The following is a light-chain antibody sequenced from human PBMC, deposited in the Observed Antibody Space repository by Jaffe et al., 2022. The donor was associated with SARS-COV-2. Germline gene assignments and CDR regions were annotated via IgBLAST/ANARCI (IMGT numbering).Light chain of an antibody. V-gene: IGKV3-15*01. Sequence: EIVMTQSPATLSVSPGERATLSCRASRSVRSNLAWYQHKPGQAPRLLIYGASTRAAGVPARFSGSGSETEFTLTITSLQSEDFAVYYCQRYSAWPLAFGGGTKVEIK. CDR2: GAS. CDR1: RSVRSN. CDR3: QRYSAWPLA. J-gene: IGKJ4*01.